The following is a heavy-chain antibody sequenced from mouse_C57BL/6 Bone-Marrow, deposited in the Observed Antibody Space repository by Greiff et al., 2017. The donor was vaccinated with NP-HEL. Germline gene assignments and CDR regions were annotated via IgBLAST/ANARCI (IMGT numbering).Heavy chain of an antibody. CDR3: ARWGAY. Sequence: VQLLQPGTGLVKPGASVKLSCTASGYTFTSYWMHWVQQRPGQGLEWIGNINPSNGGTYYHEKFKSKVTLTVDKSTSTAYMQLSSLTSEDAAVYYCARWGAYWGQGTLVTVSA. CDR1: GYTFTSYW. J-gene: IGHJ3*01. V-gene: IGHV1-53*01. CDR2: INPSNGGT.